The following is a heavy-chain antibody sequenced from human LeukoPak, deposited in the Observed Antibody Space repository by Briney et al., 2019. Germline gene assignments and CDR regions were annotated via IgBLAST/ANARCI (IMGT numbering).Heavy chain of an antibody. CDR2: IRSKAYGGTT. CDR1: GFTFGDYA. V-gene: IGHV3-49*03. D-gene: IGHD5-12*01. J-gene: IGHJ6*03. Sequence: GGSLRLSCTASGFTFGDYAMSWFRQAPGKGLEWVGFIRSKAYGGTTEYAASVKGRFTISRDDSKSIAYLQMNSLKTEDTAVYYCTRYGIVATIYYYYYMDVWGKGTTVTVSS. CDR3: TRYGIVATIYYYYYMDV.